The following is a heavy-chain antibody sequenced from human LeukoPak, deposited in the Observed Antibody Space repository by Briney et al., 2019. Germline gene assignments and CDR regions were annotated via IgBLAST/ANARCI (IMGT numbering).Heavy chain of an antibody. Sequence: PGGSLRLSCAASGFIFINYAMNWVRQAPGKGLEWVSDIDNDGTNTYYTDAVKGRFTISRDNSKNTLYLQMNSLRAEDTALYYCAKSGARWSYCDYWGQGTLVTVSS. CDR1: GFIFINYA. V-gene: IGHV3-23*03. CDR3: AKSGARWSYCDY. J-gene: IGHJ4*02. CDR2: IDNDGTNT. D-gene: IGHD3-3*01.